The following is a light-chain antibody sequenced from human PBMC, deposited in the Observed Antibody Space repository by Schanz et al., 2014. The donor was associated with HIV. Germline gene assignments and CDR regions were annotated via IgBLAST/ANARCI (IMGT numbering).Light chain of an antibody. CDR2: EGN. CDR1: RSDVAKYKL. Sequence: QSVLTQPASVSGSPGQSITLSCTATRSDVAKYKLLSWYQQRPGKVPKLLIYEGNKRPSGVSNRFSGSKSGNTASLTISGLQAEDEADYYCCSYAGSSTFYVFGTGTKLTVL. J-gene: IGLJ1*01. CDR3: CSYAGSSTFYV. V-gene: IGLV2-23*01.